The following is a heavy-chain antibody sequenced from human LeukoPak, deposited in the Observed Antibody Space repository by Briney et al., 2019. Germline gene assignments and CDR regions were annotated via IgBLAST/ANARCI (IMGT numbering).Heavy chain of an antibody. CDR1: GGSVKSGSFY. Sequence: PSETLSLTCTVSGGSVKSGSFYWSWIWQPPGKGLEWIGYIYYNGSTNYNPSLKSRVTISVDTSKNQFSLKLSSVTTADTAVYYCARGRLHDYGDYDNWGQGTLVTVSS. CDR3: ARGRLHDYGDYDN. CDR2: IYYNGST. J-gene: IGHJ4*02. V-gene: IGHV4-61*01. D-gene: IGHD4-17*01.